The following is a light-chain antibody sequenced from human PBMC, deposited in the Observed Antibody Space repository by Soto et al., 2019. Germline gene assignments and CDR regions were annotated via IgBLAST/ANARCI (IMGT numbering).Light chain of an antibody. V-gene: IGKV4-1*01. Sequence: DIVMTQSPDSLAVSLGERATINCKSSQSVLYSSNNRNYLAGYQQKPGQPPKLLNYWASTRESGVPDRFSGSGSGTDFTLTISSLQAEDVAVYYCQQYYSTLMYTFGQGTKLEFK. CDR1: QSVLYSSNNRNY. J-gene: IGKJ2*01. CDR2: WAS. CDR3: QQYYSTLMYT.